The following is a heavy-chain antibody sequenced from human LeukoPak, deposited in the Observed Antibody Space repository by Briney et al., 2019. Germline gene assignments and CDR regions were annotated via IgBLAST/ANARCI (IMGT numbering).Heavy chain of an antibody. D-gene: IGHD3-3*01. J-gene: IGHJ4*02. CDR1: GYTFTGYY. CDR2: INPNSGGT. V-gene: IGHV1-2*02. Sequence: GASVKVSCKASGYTFTGYYMHWVRQAPGQGLEWMGWINPNSGGTNYAQKFQGRVTMTRDTSISTAYMELSRLRSDDPAVYYCARGPPITIFGVADFDYWGQGPLVTVSS. CDR3: ARGPPITIFGVADFDY.